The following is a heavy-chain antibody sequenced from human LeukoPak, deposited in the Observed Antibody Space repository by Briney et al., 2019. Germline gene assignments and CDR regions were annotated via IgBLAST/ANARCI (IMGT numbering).Heavy chain of an antibody. D-gene: IGHD2-15*01. CDR1: GYTFTSYG. V-gene: IGHV1-69*06. J-gene: IGHJ6*03. Sequence: ASVKVSCKASGYTFTSYGISWVRQAPGQGLEWMGGIIPVFGTANYAEKFQDRVTITADKSTSTAYMELGSLRSEDTAMYYCAINQAGYCGGGSCYRHEFYYMDVWGKGTSVTVSS. CDR2: IIPVFGTA. CDR3: AINQAGYCGGGSCYRHEFYYMDV.